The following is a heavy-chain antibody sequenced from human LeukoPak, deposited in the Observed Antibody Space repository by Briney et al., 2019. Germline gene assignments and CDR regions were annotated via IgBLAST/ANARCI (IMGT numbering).Heavy chain of an antibody. CDR2: LNPNFGTA. V-gene: IGHV1-69*13. D-gene: IGHD2-2*01. J-gene: IGHJ6*02. CDR1: GGTFSSYA. Sequence: ASVTVSCTASGGTFSSYAISWVRQAPGQGLEWMGGLNPNFGTANYAKKFQGRVTITAEESTKKAFLEQNSLTSAAPAGVYCAIEPVPAAPEAGMDVWGQGTTVTVSS. CDR3: AIEPVPAAPEAGMDV.